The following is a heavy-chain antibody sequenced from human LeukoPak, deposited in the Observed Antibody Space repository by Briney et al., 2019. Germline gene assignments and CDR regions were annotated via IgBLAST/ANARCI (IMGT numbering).Heavy chain of an antibody. V-gene: IGHV3-30*02. CDR3: ASGYDCSGGSCYPKNFDY. Sequence: GGSLRLSCAASGFTFCSYCMHWVRLAPGKGLEWVAFIRYDGSNKYYADSVKGRFTISRDNAKNSLYLQMNSLRAEDTAVYYCASGYDCSGGSCYPKNFDYWGQGTLVTVSS. D-gene: IGHD2-15*01. J-gene: IGHJ4*02. CDR2: IRYDGSNK. CDR1: GFTFCSYC.